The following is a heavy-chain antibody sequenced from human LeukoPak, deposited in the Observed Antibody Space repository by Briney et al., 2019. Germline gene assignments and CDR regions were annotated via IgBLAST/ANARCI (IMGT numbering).Heavy chain of an antibody. CDR2: IYHSGST. V-gene: IGHV4-38-2*02. D-gene: IGHD3-22*01. CDR3: ARELRYDNSDSGAF. J-gene: IGHJ3*01. Sequence: SETLSLTCTVSGYSISSGYYWGWIRQPPGKGLEWIGSIYHSGSTYYNPSLKSRVTISVDTSKNQFSLKLSSVTAADTAVYYCARELRYDNSDSGAFWGQGTVVTVSP. CDR1: GYSISSGYY.